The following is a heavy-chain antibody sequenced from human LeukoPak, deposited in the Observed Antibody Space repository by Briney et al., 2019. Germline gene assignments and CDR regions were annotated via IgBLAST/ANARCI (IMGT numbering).Heavy chain of an antibody. CDR3: ARGGYYDSSAYYPSDY. V-gene: IGHV4-61*01. D-gene: IGHD3-22*01. CDR1: GGSVSRGTYY. Sequence: SETLSLTCTVSGGSVSRGTYYWSWTRQPPGKGLEWIGYIYYSGSTTYNPSLKSRVTISVDTSKNQFSLKLGSVTAADTAVYYCARGGYYDSSAYYPSDYWGQGILVTVSS. CDR2: IYYSGST. J-gene: IGHJ4*02.